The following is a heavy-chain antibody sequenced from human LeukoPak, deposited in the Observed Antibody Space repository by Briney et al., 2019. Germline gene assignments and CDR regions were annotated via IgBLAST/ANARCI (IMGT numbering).Heavy chain of an antibody. Sequence: PGGSLRLSCAASEFTFSSYWMHWVRQAPGKGLVWVSRINNDGSTTSYADSVKGRFTISRDNTKNMLYLQMNSLRAEDTAVYYCARPSTAINASHIWGQGTMVTVSS. CDR2: INNDGSTT. CDR3: ARPSTAINASHI. D-gene: IGHD2-21*02. CDR1: EFTFSSYW. V-gene: IGHV3-74*01. J-gene: IGHJ3*02.